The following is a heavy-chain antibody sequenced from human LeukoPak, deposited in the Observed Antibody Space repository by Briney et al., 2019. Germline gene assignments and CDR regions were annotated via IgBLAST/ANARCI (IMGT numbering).Heavy chain of an antibody. CDR3: AKSNGYGLIDI. Sequence: SETLSLTCTVSGGSITNYYWSWIRQPPGKGLEWIGYIYYSGSTKYKSSLKSRVTISVDTSRNQFSLKLNSVTAADTAVYYCAKSNGYGLIDIWGQGTMVTVSS. CDR1: GGSITNYY. CDR2: IYYSGST. J-gene: IGHJ3*02. V-gene: IGHV4-59*12. D-gene: IGHD3-22*01.